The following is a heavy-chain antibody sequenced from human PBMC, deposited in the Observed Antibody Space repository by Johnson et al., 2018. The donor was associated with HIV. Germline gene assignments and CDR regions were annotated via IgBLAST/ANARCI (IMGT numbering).Heavy chain of an antibody. CDR2: ISSSGSTI. J-gene: IGHJ3*02. V-gene: IGHV3-48*04. CDR3: SRAPRIEQQLVHAFDI. CDR1: GFTFTSYA. D-gene: IGHD6-13*01. Sequence: VQLVESGGGVVQPGRSLRLSCAASGFTFTSYAMHWVRQAPGKGLEWGSYISSSGSTIYYADSVKGRFPISRANAKNSLYRQMNSLRAEDTAGYYCSRAPRIEQQLVHAFDIWGQGTMVTVSS.